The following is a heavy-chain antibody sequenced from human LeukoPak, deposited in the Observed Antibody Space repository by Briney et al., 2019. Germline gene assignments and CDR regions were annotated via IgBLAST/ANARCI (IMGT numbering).Heavy chain of an antibody. CDR3: AGHPLGYCSGGSCWDYYYYYMNV. V-gene: IGHV4-4*09. CDR2: IYTSGSA. Sequence: NPSETLSLTCTVSGVSINNYYLNWIRQPPRKGLAWVGYIYTSGSATYNPSLKSRVTISIDTSRNQLSLKLTSVTAADTAVYYCAGHPLGYCSGGSCWDYYYYYMNVWGKGTTVTVSS. D-gene: IGHD2-15*01. CDR1: GVSINNYY. J-gene: IGHJ6*03.